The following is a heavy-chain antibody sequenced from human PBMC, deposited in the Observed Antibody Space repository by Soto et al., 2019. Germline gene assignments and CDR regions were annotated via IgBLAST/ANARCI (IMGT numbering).Heavy chain of an antibody. D-gene: IGHD5-12*01. CDR3: ARGQEGVVATH. V-gene: IGHV4-34*01. Sequence: QVRLQQWGAGLLKPSETLALNCAVNGGSLSGYYWSWIRQPPGKGLEWIGEIKDGEYTNYSPSLKSRATISSDTSNNQFSLRLNSVTAADTGLYYCARGQEGVVATHWDQGALVTVSS. CDR1: GGSLSGYY. CDR2: IKDGEYT. J-gene: IGHJ4*02.